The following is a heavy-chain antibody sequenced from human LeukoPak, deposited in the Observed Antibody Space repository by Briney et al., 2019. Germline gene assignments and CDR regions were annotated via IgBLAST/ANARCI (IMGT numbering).Heavy chain of an antibody. CDR1: GGTFISYA. V-gene: IGHV1-69*05. J-gene: IGHJ5*02. CDR3: ARVAGYCSSTSGPMGWFAP. Sequence: SVKVSCKASGGTFISYAISWVRQAPGQGLEWMGRIIPIFGTANYAQKFQGRVTITTDESTSTAYMELSSLRSEDTAVYYCARVAGYCSSTSGPMGWFAPWGQGTLVTVSS. D-gene: IGHD2-2*01. CDR2: IIPIFGTA.